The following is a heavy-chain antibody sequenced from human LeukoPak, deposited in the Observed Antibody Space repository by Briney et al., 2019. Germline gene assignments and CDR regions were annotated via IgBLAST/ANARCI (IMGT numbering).Heavy chain of an antibody. Sequence: SVKVSCKASGGTFSSYAISWVRQAPGQGLEWMGGIIPIFGTANYAQKFQGRVTITADESTNTAYVELRSLRSEDTAVYYCARGSGDGSGYDLPKPYSYWGQGTLVTVSS. CDR1: GGTFSSYA. D-gene: IGHD5-12*01. CDR3: ARGSGDGSGYDLPKPYSY. CDR2: IIPIFGTA. J-gene: IGHJ4*02. V-gene: IGHV1-69*13.